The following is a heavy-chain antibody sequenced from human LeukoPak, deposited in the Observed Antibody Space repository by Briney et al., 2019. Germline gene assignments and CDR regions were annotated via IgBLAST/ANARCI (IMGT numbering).Heavy chain of an antibody. D-gene: IGHD3-10*01. J-gene: IGHJ4*02. CDR1: GYTFTSYY. Sequence: GASVKVSCKASGYTFTSYYMHWVRQAPGQGLEWMGIINPSGGSTSYAQKFQGRVTMTRDMSTSTVYMELSSLRSEDTAVYYCARDLVLWFGELSNRHFDYWGQGTLVTVSS. V-gene: IGHV1-46*01. CDR2: INPSGGST. CDR3: ARDLVLWFGELSNRHFDY.